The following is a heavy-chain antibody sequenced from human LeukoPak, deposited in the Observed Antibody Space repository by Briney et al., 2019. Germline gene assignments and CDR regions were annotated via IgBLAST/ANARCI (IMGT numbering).Heavy chain of an antibody. J-gene: IGHJ4*02. CDR1: GFTFSSYA. Sequence: GGSLRLSCAASGFTFSSYAMSWVRQAPGKGLEWVSAISGSGGSTYYADSVKGRLTISRDNSKNTLYLQMNSLRADDTAVYYCAKDRVPITMIVVVTYFDYWGQGTLVTVSS. CDR3: AKDRVPITMIVVVTYFDY. D-gene: IGHD3-22*01. V-gene: IGHV3-23*01. CDR2: ISGSGGST.